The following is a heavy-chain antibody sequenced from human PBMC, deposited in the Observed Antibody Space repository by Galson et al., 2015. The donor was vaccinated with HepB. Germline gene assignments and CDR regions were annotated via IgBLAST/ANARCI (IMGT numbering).Heavy chain of an antibody. D-gene: IGHD2-15*01. CDR1: GFTFGDYA. V-gene: IGHV3-49*03. Sequence: SLRLSCAASGFTFGDYAMSWFRQAPGKGLEWVGFIRSKAYGGTTEYAASVKGRFTISRDDSKSIAYLQMNSLKTEDTAVYYCTRDPLDIVVVVAATIPLWGQGTLVTVSS. CDR3: TRDPLDIVVVVAATIPL. J-gene: IGHJ4*02. CDR2: IRSKAYGGTT.